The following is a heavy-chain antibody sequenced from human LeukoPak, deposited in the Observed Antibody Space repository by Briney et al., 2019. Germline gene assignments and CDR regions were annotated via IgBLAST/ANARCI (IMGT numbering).Heavy chain of an antibody. V-gene: IGHV3-30*04. CDR2: LSYDGSDK. CDR3: AGFPSRIAVAGGRLDY. D-gene: IGHD6-19*01. CDR1: GFSFSSFT. J-gene: IGHJ4*02. Sequence: GRSLRLSCVDSGFSFSSFTMHWVRQAPGKGLEWVAFLSYDGSDKYYADSVMGRFTISRDNSKNTVYLEVNRPTHEDTAVYYCAGFPSRIAVAGGRLDYWGQGTPVIVSS.